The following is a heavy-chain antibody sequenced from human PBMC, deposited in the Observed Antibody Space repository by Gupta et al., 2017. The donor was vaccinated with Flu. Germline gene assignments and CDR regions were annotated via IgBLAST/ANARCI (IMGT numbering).Heavy chain of an antibody. V-gene: IGHV3-72*01. J-gene: IGHJ4*02. CDR2: IRNKANSHTT. Sequence: EVRLVESGGGLVQPGGSLRLSCVVSGFTFSEHYMDWIRQAPGKGLEWVGRIRNKANSHTTEYAASVKDRFTITRDDSKDSLYLQMNSLNNGDTAVYYCSRGETGPSPPGRNDCWGQGTLVTVSS. CDR3: SRGETGPSPPGRNDC. CDR1: GFTFSEHY. D-gene: IGHD1-14*01.